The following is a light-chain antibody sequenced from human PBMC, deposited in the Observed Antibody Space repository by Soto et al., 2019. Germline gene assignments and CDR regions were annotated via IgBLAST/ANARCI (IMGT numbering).Light chain of an antibody. J-gene: IGLJ7*01. CDR3: SSYTSTNTVV. V-gene: IGLV2-14*03. CDR1: SSDIGGYNF. Sequence: QSVLTQPASVSGSPGQSVTISCTGTSSDIGGYNFVSWYQQHPGKAPKLMFYDVTNRPSGVSNRFSGSKSGKTASLTISRLQAEDEAVYYCSSYTSTNTVVFGGGTQLTVL. CDR2: DVT.